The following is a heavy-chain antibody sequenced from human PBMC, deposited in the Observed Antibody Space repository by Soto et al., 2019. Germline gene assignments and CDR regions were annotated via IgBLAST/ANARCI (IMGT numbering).Heavy chain of an antibody. Sequence: EVQLVESGGGLVKPGGSLRLSCAASGFTFINAWMSWVRQAPGKGLEWVGRIKSKTDGGTTDYAAPVKGRFTISRDESKNTLYLQMNSLKTEDTAVYYCTTDPTYYDILTGPFYDYWGQGTLGTVSS. CDR3: TTDPTYYDILTGPFYDY. CDR1: GFTFINAW. J-gene: IGHJ4*02. CDR2: IKSKTDGGTT. D-gene: IGHD3-9*01. V-gene: IGHV3-15*01.